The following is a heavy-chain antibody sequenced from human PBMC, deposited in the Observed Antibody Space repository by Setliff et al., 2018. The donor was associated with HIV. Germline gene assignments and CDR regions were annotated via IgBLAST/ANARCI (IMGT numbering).Heavy chain of an antibody. V-gene: IGHV3-48*03. CDR3: TRMIPPRSNRFSSGWFDY. D-gene: IGHD6-19*01. J-gene: IGHJ4*02. CDR2: ISSSGGTI. CDR1: GFTFSSYE. Sequence: GSLRLSCAASGFTFSSYEMNWVRQAPGKGLEWVSYISSSGGTIYYADSVKGRFTISRDNAKNTVYLQMNSLRAEDTAVYYCTRMIPPRSNRFSSGWFDYWGQGTVVTVSS.